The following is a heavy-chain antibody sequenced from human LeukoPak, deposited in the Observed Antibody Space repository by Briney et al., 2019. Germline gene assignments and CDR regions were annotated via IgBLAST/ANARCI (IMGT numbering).Heavy chain of an antibody. CDR3: AKTSLGHHPSSSTMDV. D-gene: IGHD7-27*01. V-gene: IGHV3-23*01. CDR2: IGGSGEST. Sequence: GGSLRLSCAASGFIFGTYGMIWVRQAPGKGLEWVAGIGGSGESTFYPDSVQGRFTISRDNSKNTLYLQVNSLRAEDTAVYYCAKTSLGHHPSSSTMDVWGQGTTVTVSS. J-gene: IGHJ6*02. CDR1: GFIFGTYG.